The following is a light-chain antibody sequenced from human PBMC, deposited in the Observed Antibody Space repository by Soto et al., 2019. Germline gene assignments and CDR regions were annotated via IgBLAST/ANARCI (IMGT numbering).Light chain of an antibody. CDR2: GVS. CDR1: QTVSSN. V-gene: IGKV3D-15*01. Sequence: EIVLTQAPITLSVSPGERATLSCRASQTVSSNLAWYQQKPGQPPRLLMSGVSTRATGIPARFSGSGSGTEFTLTIIILQSEDFAVYYCQQYNDWPPEVTFGGGTKVEIK. CDR3: QQYNDWPPEVT. J-gene: IGKJ4*01.